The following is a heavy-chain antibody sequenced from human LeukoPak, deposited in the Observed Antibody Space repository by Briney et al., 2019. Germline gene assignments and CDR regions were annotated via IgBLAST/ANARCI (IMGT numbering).Heavy chain of an antibody. CDR2: TIPIFGTA. J-gene: IGHJ5*02. Sequence: ASVKVSCKASGGTFSSYAISWVRQAPGQGLEWMGGTIPIFGTANYAQKFQGRVTITADESTSTAYMELSSLRSEDTAVYYCAAAAAGHYNWFDPWGQGTLVTVSS. CDR3: AAAAAGHYNWFDP. V-gene: IGHV1-69*01. D-gene: IGHD6-13*01. CDR1: GGTFSSYA.